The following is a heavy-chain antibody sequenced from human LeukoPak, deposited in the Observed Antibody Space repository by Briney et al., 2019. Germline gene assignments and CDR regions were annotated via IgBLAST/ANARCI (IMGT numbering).Heavy chain of an antibody. D-gene: IGHD2-8*01. Sequence: GGSLRLSCAASGFTFSSYAMHWVRQAPGKGLEYVSAISSNGGSTYYANSVKGRFTISRDNSKNTLYLQMGSLRAEDMAVYYCARDRWILLGTYCTNGVCYTGGFDYWGQGTLVTVSS. J-gene: IGHJ4*02. CDR1: GFTFSSYA. CDR2: ISSNGGST. V-gene: IGHV3-64*01. CDR3: ARDRWILLGTYCTNGVCYTGGFDY.